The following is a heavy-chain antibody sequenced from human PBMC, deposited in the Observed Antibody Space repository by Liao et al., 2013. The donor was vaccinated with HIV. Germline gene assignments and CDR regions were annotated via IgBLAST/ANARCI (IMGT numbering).Heavy chain of an antibody. V-gene: IGHV4-61*02. CDR1: GDSISSGSHY. D-gene: IGHD4-23*01. J-gene: IGHJ3*02. CDR2: ISGTGIT. CDR3: ARGAYGANSLGAFDI. Sequence: QVQLQESGPGLVKPSQTLSLACTVSGDSISSGSHYWTWIRQPAGRGLEWIGRISGTGITNYSPSLESRVTISVDTSKNTFSLRLTSVTAADTAVYYCARGAYGANSLGAFDIWGQGTVVTVSS.